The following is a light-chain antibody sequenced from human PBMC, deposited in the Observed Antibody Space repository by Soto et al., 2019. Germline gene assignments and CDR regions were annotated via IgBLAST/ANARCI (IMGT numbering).Light chain of an antibody. CDR3: SSYAGSNNYV. CDR1: SXDVGGYNY. V-gene: IGLV2-8*01. J-gene: IGLJ1*01. CDR2: EVN. Sequence: SVLTQPPSASGSPGQSVTISCTGTSXDVGGYNYISWYQQHPGKAPKLMIYEVNKRPSGVPDRFSGSKSGNTASLTVSGLQAEDEADYFCSSYAGSNNYVFGTGTKVSLL.